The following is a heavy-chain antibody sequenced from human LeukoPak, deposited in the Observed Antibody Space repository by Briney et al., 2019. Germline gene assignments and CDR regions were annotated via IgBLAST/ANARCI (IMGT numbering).Heavy chain of an antibody. CDR2: ISAYNGNT. CDR1: GYTFTSYG. Sequence: ASVKVSCKASGYTFTSYGISWVRQAPGQGLEWMGWISAYNGNTNYAQKLQGRVTMTTDTSTSTAYMELRSLRADDTAVYYCAIQLKDIDRDDYWGQGTLVTVSS. V-gene: IGHV1-18*01. J-gene: IGHJ4*02. D-gene: IGHD2-2*01. CDR3: AIQLKDIDRDDY.